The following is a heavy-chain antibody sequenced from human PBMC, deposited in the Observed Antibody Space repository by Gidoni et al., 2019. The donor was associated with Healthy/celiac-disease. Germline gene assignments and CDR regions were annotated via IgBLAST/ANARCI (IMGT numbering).Heavy chain of an antibody. Sequence: QVQLVQSGAEVKKPGASVKVSCKASGYTFTSYDINWVRQATGQGLEWMGWMNPNSGNTGYAQKFQGRVTMTRNTSISTAYMELSSLRSEDTAVYYCARVVYSSSYDYYYYGMDVWGQGTTVTVSS. CDR1: GYTFTSYD. V-gene: IGHV1-8*01. J-gene: IGHJ6*02. D-gene: IGHD6-6*01. CDR3: ARVVYSSSYDYYYYGMDV. CDR2: MNPNSGNT.